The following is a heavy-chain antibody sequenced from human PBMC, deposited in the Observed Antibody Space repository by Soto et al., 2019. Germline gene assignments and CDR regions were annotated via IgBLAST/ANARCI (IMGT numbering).Heavy chain of an antibody. CDR2: IYPGDSDT. Sequence: GESLKISCESSGYTFANYWIGWVRQVPGKGLEWVAIIYPGDSDTRYTPPFQGQVTISADKSTNTAYLQWHSLQASDTALYYCAKQDDRGALEIWGQGTKVTVSS. J-gene: IGHJ3*02. V-gene: IGHV5-51*01. CDR3: AKQDDRGALEI. CDR1: GYTFANYW. D-gene: IGHD3-22*01.